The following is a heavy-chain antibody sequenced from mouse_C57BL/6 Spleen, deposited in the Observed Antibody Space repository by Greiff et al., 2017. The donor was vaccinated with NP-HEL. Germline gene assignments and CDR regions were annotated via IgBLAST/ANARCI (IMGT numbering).Heavy chain of an antibody. J-gene: IGHJ2*01. CDR1: GYTFTSSW. D-gene: IGHD3-2*02. CDR3: ARRAAQAPFDY. CDR2: IDPNSGGT. Sequence: VQLQQPGAELVKPGASVKLSCKASGYTFTSSWMHWVKQRPGRGLEWIGRIDPNSGGTKYNEKFKSQATLTVDKPSITAYMQLSSLTSEYSAVYYCARRAAQAPFDYWGQGTTLTVSS. V-gene: IGHV1-72*01.